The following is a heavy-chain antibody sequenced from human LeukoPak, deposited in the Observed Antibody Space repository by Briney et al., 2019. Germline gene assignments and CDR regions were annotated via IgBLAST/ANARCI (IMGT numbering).Heavy chain of an antibody. V-gene: IGHV1-2*06. D-gene: IGHD3-22*01. Sequence: GASVKGSCKASGYTFTGYYMHWVRQAPGQGLEWMGRINPNSGGTNYAQKFQGRVTMTRDTSISTAYMELSRLRSDDTAVYYCARDYYDSSGYYDYWGQGTLVTVSS. CDR1: GYTFTGYY. J-gene: IGHJ4*02. CDR2: INPNSGGT. CDR3: ARDYYDSSGYYDY.